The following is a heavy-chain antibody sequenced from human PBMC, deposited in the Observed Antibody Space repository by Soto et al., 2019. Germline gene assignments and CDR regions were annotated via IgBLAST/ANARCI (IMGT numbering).Heavy chain of an antibody. V-gene: IGHV3-15*01. Sequence: PGGSLRLSCAASGFTFSNAWMSWVRQAPGKGLEWVGRIKSKTDGGTTDYAAPVKGRFTISRDDSKNTLYLQMNSLKTEDTAVYYCTKDRFNWNDLGAFDIWGQGTMVTVSS. CDR1: GFTFSNAW. J-gene: IGHJ3*02. CDR3: TKDRFNWNDLGAFDI. CDR2: IKSKTDGGTT. D-gene: IGHD1-1*01.